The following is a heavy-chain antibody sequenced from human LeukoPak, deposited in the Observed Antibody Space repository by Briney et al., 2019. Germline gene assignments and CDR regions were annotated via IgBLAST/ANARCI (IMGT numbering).Heavy chain of an antibody. V-gene: IGHV4-59*01. CDR1: GGSIDSYY. D-gene: IGHD2-2*01. CDR2: IYYTGST. J-gene: IGHJ4*02. Sequence: PSETLSLTCTVSGGSIDSYYWSWIRQPPGKGLEWIGYIYYTGSTEYHPSLKSRVTISLDTSKNQFALQLTSVTAAETAVYYCARVYQSAEYYFDYWGQGNLVSVSS. CDR3: ARVYQSAEYYFDY.